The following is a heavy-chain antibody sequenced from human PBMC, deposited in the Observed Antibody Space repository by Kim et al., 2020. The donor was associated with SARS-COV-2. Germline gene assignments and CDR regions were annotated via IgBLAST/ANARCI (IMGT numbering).Heavy chain of an antibody. V-gene: IGHV5-51*01. CDR1: GYSFTSYW. CDR3: ARQGIQLWLSSYYYGMDV. CDR2: IYPGDSDT. J-gene: IGHJ6*02. Sequence: GESLKISCKGSGYSFTSYWIGWVRQMPGKGLEWMGIIYPGDSDTRYSPSFQGQVTISADKSISTAYLQWSSLKASDTAMYYCARQGIQLWLSSYYYGMDVWGQGTTATVSS. D-gene: IGHD5-18*01.